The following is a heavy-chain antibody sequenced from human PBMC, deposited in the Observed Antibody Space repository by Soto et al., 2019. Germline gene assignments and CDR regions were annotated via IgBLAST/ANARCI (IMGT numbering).Heavy chain of an antibody. V-gene: IGHV3-9*01. CDR2: ISWNSGKI. J-gene: IGHJ4*02. Sequence: EMHLVESGGGLVQPGRSLTISCADSGFTFEDYAMHWVRQAPGKGLEWVSGISWNSGKIIYADSVKGRLTISRDNAKNPRYLQMNSLRPENTALYYCAKMVTWDSSGYYQGGFYCCGQGTLVTVSS. D-gene: IGHD3-22*01. CDR1: GFTFEDYA. CDR3: AKMVTWDSSGYYQGGFYC.